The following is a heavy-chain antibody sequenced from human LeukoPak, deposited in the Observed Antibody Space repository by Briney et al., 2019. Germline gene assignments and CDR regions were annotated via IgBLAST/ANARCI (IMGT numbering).Heavy chain of an antibody. CDR3: AKELLAKGALDY. J-gene: IGHJ4*02. CDR2: IFGNSATI. V-gene: IGHV3-9*01. Sequence: GSSLRLSCAASGFTFDDYAMHWVRQALGKGPEWVSGIFGNSATIRYADSVKGRFTVSRDNAKNSLYLQMNSLRSEDTAFYYCAKELLAKGALDYWGQGALVTVSS. D-gene: IGHD2-15*01. CDR1: GFTFDDYA.